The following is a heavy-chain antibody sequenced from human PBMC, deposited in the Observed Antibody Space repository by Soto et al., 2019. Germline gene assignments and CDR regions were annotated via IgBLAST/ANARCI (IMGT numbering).Heavy chain of an antibody. V-gene: IGHV1-18*01. D-gene: IGHD5-12*01. J-gene: IGHJ3*02. Sequence: ASVKVSCKASGYTFTSYGISWLRQAPGQGLEWMGWISAYNGNTNYAQKLQGRVTMTTDTSTSTAYMELRSLRSDDTAVYYCARGVSYSGYRDAFDIWGQGTMVTVSS. CDR1: GYTFTSYG. CDR3: ARGVSYSGYRDAFDI. CDR2: ISAYNGNT.